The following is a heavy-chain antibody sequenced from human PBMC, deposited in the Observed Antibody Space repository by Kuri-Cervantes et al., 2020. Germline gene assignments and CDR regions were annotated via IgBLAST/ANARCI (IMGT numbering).Heavy chain of an antibody. D-gene: IGHD3-10*01. J-gene: IGHJ4*01. V-gene: IGHV4-39*07. CDR1: GGSISSSSYY. Sequence: SETLSLTCTVSGGSISSSSYYWGWIRQPPGKGLEWIGSIYYSGSTYYNPSLKSRVTISVDTSKNQFSLKLSSVTAADTAVYYCARDRGGMNMVQGGIFGGQGTLVTVSS. CDR3: ARDRGGMNMVQGGIF. CDR2: IYYSGST.